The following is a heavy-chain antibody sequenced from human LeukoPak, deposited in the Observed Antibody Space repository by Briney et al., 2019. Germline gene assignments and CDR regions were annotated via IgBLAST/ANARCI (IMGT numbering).Heavy chain of an antibody. Sequence: ASVKVSCKASGYTFTGYHMHWVRRAPGQGLEWMGRINPNSGDTNYAQKFQGRVTMTRDTSISTAYMELSRLRSDDTAVYYCASVVYDDYARTGAVYFQYWGQGTLVTVSS. D-gene: IGHD4-17*01. V-gene: IGHV1-2*06. CDR3: ASVVYDDYARTGAVYFQY. J-gene: IGHJ4*02. CDR1: GYTFTGYH. CDR2: INPNSGDT.